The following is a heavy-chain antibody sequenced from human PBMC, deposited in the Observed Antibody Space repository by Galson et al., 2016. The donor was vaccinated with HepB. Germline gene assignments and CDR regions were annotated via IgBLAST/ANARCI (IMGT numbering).Heavy chain of an antibody. D-gene: IGHD2/OR15-2a*01. V-gene: IGHV3-30*18. CDR3: AKRHEYCPPVGCSVDS. CDR2: DSMDGRRK. CDR1: GFTFNRRG. J-gene: IGHJ4*02. Sequence: PLRLSCAASGFTFNRRGMHWVRQAPGKGLEWVAADSMDGRRKFYADSVKGRFTISRDNSNNMLFLQMSSLRVDDTAVYYCAKRHEYCPPVGCSVDSWGQGTLVSVSS.